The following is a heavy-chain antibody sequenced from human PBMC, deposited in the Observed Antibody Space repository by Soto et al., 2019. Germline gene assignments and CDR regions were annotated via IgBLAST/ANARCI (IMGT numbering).Heavy chain of an antibody. V-gene: IGHV1-69*02. CDR1: GCTFSSYT. J-gene: IGHJ4*02. Sequence: SVKVSCKASGCTFSSYTISWVRQAPGQGLEWMGRIIPILGIANYAQKFQGRVTITADKSTSTAYMELSSLRSEDTAVYYCAMRRSSVAAFDYWGQGTLVTVSS. D-gene: IGHD6-19*01. CDR3: AMRRSSVAAFDY. CDR2: IIPILGIA.